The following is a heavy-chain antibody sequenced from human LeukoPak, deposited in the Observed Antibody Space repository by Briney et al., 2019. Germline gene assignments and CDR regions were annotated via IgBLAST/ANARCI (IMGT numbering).Heavy chain of an antibody. D-gene: IGHD2-15*01. CDR3: VREKSVVVPSSYYFFDL. CDR2: IYSDGSA. J-gene: IGHJ2*01. CDR1: GFTVSSNY. Sequence: GGSLRLSCAASGFTVSSNYMSWVRQAPGKGLEWVSLIYSDGSAYYADSVKGRFSISRDNSKSTLYLQVNSLRAEDTAVYFCVREKSVVVPSSYYFFDLWGRGTLVTVSS. V-gene: IGHV3-53*01.